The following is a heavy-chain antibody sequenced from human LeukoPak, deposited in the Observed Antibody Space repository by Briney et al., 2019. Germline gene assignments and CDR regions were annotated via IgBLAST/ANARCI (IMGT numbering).Heavy chain of an antibody. Sequence: SEPLSLTCTVSSGSITGYYWRWIRQPPGKGLEWVGYIFSSGSTNYNPSLKSRVTISLDTSKSQFSLKLISVTASDTAVYYCARLTKFLTTYYPTPWGQGTLVTVSS. CDR1: SGSITGYY. CDR2: IFSSGST. D-gene: IGHD2/OR15-2a*01. V-gene: IGHV4-59*08. J-gene: IGHJ5*02. CDR3: ARLTKFLTTYYPTP.